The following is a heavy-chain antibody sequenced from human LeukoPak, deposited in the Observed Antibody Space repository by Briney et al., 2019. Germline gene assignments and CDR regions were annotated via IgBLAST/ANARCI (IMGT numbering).Heavy chain of an antibody. CDR2: IYYSGST. CDR1: GGSISSGDYY. V-gene: IGHV4-30-4*01. Sequence: PSETLSLTCTVSGGSISSGDYYWSWIRQPPGKGLEWIGYIYYSGSTYYNPSLKSRVTISVDTSKNQFSLKLSSVTAADTAVYYCASGNWNSHAFDIWGQGTMVTVSS. D-gene: IGHD1-7*01. CDR3: ASGNWNSHAFDI. J-gene: IGHJ3*02.